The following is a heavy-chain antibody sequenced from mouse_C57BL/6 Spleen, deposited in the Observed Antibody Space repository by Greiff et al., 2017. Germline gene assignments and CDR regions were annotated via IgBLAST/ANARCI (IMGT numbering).Heavy chain of an antibody. CDR3: ARGNGYEYYFDY. V-gene: IGHV3-1*01. CDR2: ISYSGST. D-gene: IGHD2-2*01. J-gene: IGHJ2*01. CDR1: GYSITSGYD. Sequence: EVQLQESGPGMVKPSQSLSLTCTVTGYSITSGYDWHWIRHFPGNKLEWMGYISYSGSTNYNPSLKSRISITHDTSKNHFFLKLNSVTTEDTATYYCARGNGYEYYFDYWGQGTTLTVSS.